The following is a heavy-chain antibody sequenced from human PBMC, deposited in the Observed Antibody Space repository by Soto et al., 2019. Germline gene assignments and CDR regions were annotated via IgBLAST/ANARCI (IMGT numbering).Heavy chain of an antibody. J-gene: IGHJ5*02. Sequence: SVKVSCKASGGTFSSYAISWVRQAPGQGLEWMGGIIPIFGTANYAQKFQGRVTITADESTSTAYMELSSLRSEDTAVYYCASVGYCSSTSCPVQFDPWGQGTLVTVSS. V-gene: IGHV1-69*13. D-gene: IGHD2-2*01. CDR3: ASVGYCSSTSCPVQFDP. CDR1: GGTFSSYA. CDR2: IIPIFGTA.